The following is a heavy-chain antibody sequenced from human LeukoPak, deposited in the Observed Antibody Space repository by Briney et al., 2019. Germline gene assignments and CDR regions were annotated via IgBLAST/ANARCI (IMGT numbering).Heavy chain of an antibody. J-gene: IGHJ4*02. CDR1: GGSISSYY. CDR3: ASGYGSSGRFDY. V-gene: IGHV4-59*01. CDR2: IYYSGST. D-gene: IGHD3-10*01. Sequence: SETLSLTCTVSGGSISSYYWSWIRQPPGKGLEWIGYIYYSGSTNYNPSLKSRVTVSVDTSKNQFSLKLSSVTAADTAVYYCASGYGSSGRFDYWGQGTLVTVSS.